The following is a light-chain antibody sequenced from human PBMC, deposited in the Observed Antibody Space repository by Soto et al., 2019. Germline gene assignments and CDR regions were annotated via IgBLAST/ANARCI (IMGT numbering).Light chain of an antibody. J-gene: IGLJ2*01. CDR1: TGAVTSDHY. CDR3: FLSYTGGRV. CDR2: DTN. Sequence: QAVVTQEPSLTMSPGGTVTVTCGSCTGAVTSDHYPYWFQQKPGQAPKILIYDTNNRHAWTPTRFSGSLLGGKAALTLSGAQPEDEADYYCFLSYTGGRVFGGGTKLTVL. V-gene: IGLV7-46*01.